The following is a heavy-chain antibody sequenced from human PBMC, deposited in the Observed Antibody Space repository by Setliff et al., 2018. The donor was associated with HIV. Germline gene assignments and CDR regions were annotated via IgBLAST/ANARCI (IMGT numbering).Heavy chain of an antibody. CDR3: ARVSAGKDYYGSSGYYYRFDY. V-gene: IGHV4-61*10. D-gene: IGHD3-22*01. CDR1: GGSISSGSYY. J-gene: IGHJ4*02. CDR2: IYISGST. Sequence: PSETLSLTCTVSGGSISSGSYYWSWIRQPAGKGLEWIGHIYISGSTNYNPSLKSRVTISVDTSTNQFSLKLNSVTAADTAVYYCARVSAGKDYYGSSGYYYRFDYWGQGTLVTVSS.